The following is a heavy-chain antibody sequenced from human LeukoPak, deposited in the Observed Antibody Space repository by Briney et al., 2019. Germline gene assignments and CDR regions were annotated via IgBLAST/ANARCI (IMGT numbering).Heavy chain of an antibody. V-gene: IGHV3-23*01. CDR2: ISGSGGST. D-gene: IGHD6-13*01. J-gene: IGHJ4*02. CDR3: AKAPYSSSWNFDY. CDR1: GFTFSSFA. Sequence: GGSLRLSCVPSGFTFSSFAMTWVRQAPGKGLEWVSAISGSGGSTYSADSVKGRFTISRDNSKNTLYLQMHSLRAADTAVYYCAKAPYSSSWNFDYWGQGTLVTVSS.